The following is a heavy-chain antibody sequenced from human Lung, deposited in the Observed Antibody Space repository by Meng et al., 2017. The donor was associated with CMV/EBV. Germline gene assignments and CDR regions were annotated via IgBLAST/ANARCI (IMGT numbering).Heavy chain of an antibody. V-gene: IGHV3-30*18. D-gene: IGHD1-1*01. J-gene: IGHJ4*02. CDR3: AKEENEASDY. CDR2: ISYDGSNK. Sequence: LSCAASGFTFSSYGMTWVRQAPGKGLEWVAVISYDGSNKYYADSVKGRFTISRDNSKNTLYLQINSLRAEDTAVYYCAKEENEASDYWGQGTLVTVSS. CDR1: GFTFSSYG.